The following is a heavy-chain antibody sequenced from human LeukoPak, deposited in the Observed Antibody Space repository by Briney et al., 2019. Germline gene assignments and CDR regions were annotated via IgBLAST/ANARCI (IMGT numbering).Heavy chain of an antibody. V-gene: IGHV3-30*03. Sequence: PGGSLRLSCAASGXTFSSYWMHWVRQAPGRGLEWVAVISYDESNKYYAHSVKGRFSISRDNSKNTLYLQMNSLRGEDTAVYYCATLGAFDCWGQGTLVTVSS. CDR3: ATLGAFDC. J-gene: IGHJ4*02. CDR1: GXTFSSYW. CDR2: ISYDESNK.